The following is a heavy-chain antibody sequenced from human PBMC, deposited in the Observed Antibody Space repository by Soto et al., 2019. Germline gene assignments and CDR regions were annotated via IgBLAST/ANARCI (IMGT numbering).Heavy chain of an antibody. J-gene: IGHJ4*02. CDR1: GGSISSGGYY. CDR2: IYYSGST. V-gene: IGHV4-31*03. CDR3: ARGGYCSGGSCVLVTGRFDY. D-gene: IGHD2-15*01. Sequence: QVQLQESGPGLVKPSQTLSLTCTVSGGSISSGGYYWSWIRQHPGKGLEWIGYIYYSGSTYYNPSLKSRLTIAVDTSKNQFSRKLSSVTAADTAVYYCARGGYCSGGSCVLVTGRFDYWGQGTLVTVSS.